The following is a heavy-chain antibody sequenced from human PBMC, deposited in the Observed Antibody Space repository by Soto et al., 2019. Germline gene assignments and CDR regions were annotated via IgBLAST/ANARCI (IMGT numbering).Heavy chain of an antibody. Sequence: EVQLVESGGGLVQPGGDLRLSFAASGFTFRSYEMTCVRQATGKGLEWVSYISSSGSTIKYADSANGRFTISSDNANNSMYLQMNSLRGEDTAVYYCSRGRGSPKTLDYWGQGTLVTVSS. CDR1: GFTFRSYE. CDR2: ISSSGSTI. D-gene: IGHD3-16*01. J-gene: IGHJ4*02. V-gene: IGHV3-48*03. CDR3: SRGRGSPKTLDY.